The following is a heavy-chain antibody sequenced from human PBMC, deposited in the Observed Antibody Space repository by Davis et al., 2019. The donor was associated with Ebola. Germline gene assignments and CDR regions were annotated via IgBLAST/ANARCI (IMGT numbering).Heavy chain of an antibody. V-gene: IGHV3-48*02. CDR2: ISSSSSTI. CDR1: GFTFSSYW. Sequence: GESLKISCAASGFTFSSYWMSWVRQAPGKGLEWVSYISSSSSTIYYADSVKGRFTISRDNAKNSLYLQMNSLRDEDTAVYYCATNHDYGGNWDDYYYGMDVWGQGTTVTVSS. D-gene: IGHD4-23*01. CDR3: ATNHDYGGNWDDYYYGMDV. J-gene: IGHJ6*02.